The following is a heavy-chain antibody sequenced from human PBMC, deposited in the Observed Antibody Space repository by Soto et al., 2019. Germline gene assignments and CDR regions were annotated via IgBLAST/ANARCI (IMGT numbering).Heavy chain of an antibody. D-gene: IGHD4-17*01. CDR3: ARDLSFMTTVTSPDY. V-gene: IGHV3-33*01. CDR2: IWYDGSNK. J-gene: IGHJ4*02. Sequence: QVQLVESGGGVVQPGRSLRLSCAASGFTFSSYGMHWVRQAPGKGLEWVAVIWYDGSNKYYADSVMGRFTISRDNSKNTLYLQMNSLRAEDTAVYYCARDLSFMTTVTSPDYWGQGTLVTVSS. CDR1: GFTFSSYG.